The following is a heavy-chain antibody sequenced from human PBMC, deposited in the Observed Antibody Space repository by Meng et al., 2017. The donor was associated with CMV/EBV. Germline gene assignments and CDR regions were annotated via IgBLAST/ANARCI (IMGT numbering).Heavy chain of an antibody. V-gene: IGHV1-69*12. D-gene: IGHD1-26*01. CDR2: IIPVFETS. CDR1: GGTFSTCA. CDR3: ARGGDSWYSDY. Sequence: QVLLVQSRAEVKKPGAAVYVSCKISGGTFSTCAISWVRQAPGEGLEWMGGIIPVFETSNYAERFQDRVTITADDSTTTAYMELSSLRADDTALYFCARGGDSWYSDYWGQGTLVTVSS. J-gene: IGHJ4*02.